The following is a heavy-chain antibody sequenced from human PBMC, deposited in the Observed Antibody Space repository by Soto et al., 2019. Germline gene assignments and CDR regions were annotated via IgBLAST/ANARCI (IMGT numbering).Heavy chain of an antibody. V-gene: IGHV4-34*01. D-gene: IGHD3-22*01. CDR2: INYSGST. CDR3: ARKGRTYYYDSSGYYYPKPFDY. CDR1: GGYFRGYY. Sequence: PSETRSLTCAVYGGYFRGYYWSWIRQPPGKGVEWIGEINYSGSTNYNPSLKSRVTISVDTSKNQFSLKLSSVTAADTAVYYCARKGRTYYYDSSGYYYPKPFDYWGQGTLVTVSS. J-gene: IGHJ4*02.